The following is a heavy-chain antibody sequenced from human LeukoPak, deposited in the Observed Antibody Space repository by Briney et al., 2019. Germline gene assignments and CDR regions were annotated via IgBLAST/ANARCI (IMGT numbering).Heavy chain of an antibody. CDR2: INWNGGST. CDR3: ARVPHDYGDFRWYFDY. CDR1: GFTFDDYG. Sequence: GGSLRLSCAASGFTFDDYGMSWVRQAPGKGLEWVSGINWNGGSTGYADSVKGRFTISRDNAKNSLYLQMNSLRADDTALYYCARVPHDYGDFRWYFDYWGQGTLVTVSS. V-gene: IGHV3-20*04. J-gene: IGHJ4*02. D-gene: IGHD4-17*01.